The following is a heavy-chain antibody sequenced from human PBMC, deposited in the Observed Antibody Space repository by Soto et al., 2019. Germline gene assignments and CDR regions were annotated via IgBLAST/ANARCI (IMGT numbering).Heavy chain of an antibody. V-gene: IGHV3-66*01. CDR2: IYSGGNT. J-gene: IGHJ4*02. D-gene: IGHD3-9*01. CDR1: GFTISSNY. CDR3: ATLTKYDILTGYYPC. Sequence: PGGSLRLSCAASGFTISSNYISWVRQAPGKGLEWVSVIYSGGNTYYADSEKGRFTISRDNSKNTLYLQMNSLSAEDTAVYYCATLTKYDILTGYYPCWGQGT.